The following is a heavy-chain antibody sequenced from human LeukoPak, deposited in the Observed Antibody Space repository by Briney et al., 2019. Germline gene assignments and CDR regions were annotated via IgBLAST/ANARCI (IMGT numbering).Heavy chain of an antibody. CDR3: AKVLRAGRILTISLDS. J-gene: IGHJ4*02. Sequence: PGGSLRLSCAASGFTVNSNYMNWVRQAPGKGLEWVSVLYSDGRTYYADSVKGRFTISRDNSKNTLYLQMNSLRAEDTAIYYCAKVLRAGRILTISLDSWGQGTLVTVSS. V-gene: IGHV3-53*01. D-gene: IGHD3-10*01. CDR1: GFTVNSNY. CDR2: LYSDGRT.